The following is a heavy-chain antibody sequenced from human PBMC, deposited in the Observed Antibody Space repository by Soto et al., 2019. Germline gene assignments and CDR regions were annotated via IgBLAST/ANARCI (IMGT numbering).Heavy chain of an antibody. V-gene: IGHV1-18*04. CDR3: ARDRIPWYSSSSAAWWFAP. CDR2: ISAYNGNT. J-gene: IGHJ5*02. Sequence: ASVKVSCKASGYTFTSYGISWVRQAPGQGLEWMGWISAYNGNTNYAQKLQGRVTMTTDTSTSTAYMELRSLRSDDTAVYYCARDRIPWYSSSSAAWWFAPWGQGTLVTVSS. D-gene: IGHD6-6*01. CDR1: GYTFTSYG.